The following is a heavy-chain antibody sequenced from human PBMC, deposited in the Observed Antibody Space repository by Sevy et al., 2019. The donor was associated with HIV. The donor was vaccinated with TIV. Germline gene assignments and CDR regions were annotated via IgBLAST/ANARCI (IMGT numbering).Heavy chain of an antibody. CDR1: GYTFTSYG. CDR2: ISAYNGNT. D-gene: IGHD4-17*01. Sequence: ASVKVSCKASGYTFTSYGISWVRQAPGQGLEWMGWISAYNGNTNYAQKLQGRVTMTTDTSTSTAYMELRSLRSDDTAVYYCARSHDYGDLGNLSPIYYYYMDVWGKGTTVTVSS. CDR3: ARSHDYGDLGNLSPIYYYYMDV. V-gene: IGHV1-18*04. J-gene: IGHJ6*03.